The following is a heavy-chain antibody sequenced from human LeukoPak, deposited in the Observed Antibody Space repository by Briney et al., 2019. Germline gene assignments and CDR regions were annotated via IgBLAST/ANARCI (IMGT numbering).Heavy chain of an antibody. CDR3: AKDLLGQGWFDP. CDR2: ISGSGGST. Sequence: GGSLRLSCAASGFTFSSYAMSWVRQAPGKRLEWVSAISGSGGSTYYADSVKGRFTISRDNSKNTLYLQMNSLRAEDTAVYYCAKDLLGQGWFDPWGQGTLVTVSS. CDR1: GFTFSSYA. V-gene: IGHV3-23*01. J-gene: IGHJ5*02.